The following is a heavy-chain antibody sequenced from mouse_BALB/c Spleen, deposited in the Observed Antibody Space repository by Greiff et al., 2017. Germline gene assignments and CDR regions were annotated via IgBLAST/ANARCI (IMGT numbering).Heavy chain of an antibody. D-gene: IGHD2-14*01. CDR2: INSNGGST. CDR3: ARRYDGDYAMDY. V-gene: IGHV5-6-2*01. J-gene: IGHJ4*01. Sequence: EVKLVESGGGLVKLGGSLKLSCAASGFTFSSYYMSWVRQTPEKRLELVAAINSNGGSTYYPDTVKGRFTISRDNAKNTLYLQMSSLKSEDTALYYCARRYDGDYAMDYWGQGTSVTVSS. CDR1: GFTFSSYY.